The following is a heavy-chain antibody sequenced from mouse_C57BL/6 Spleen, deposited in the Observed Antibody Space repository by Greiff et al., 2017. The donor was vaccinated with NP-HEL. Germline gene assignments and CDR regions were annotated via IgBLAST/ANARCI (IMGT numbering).Heavy chain of an antibody. CDR3: ARGGGEYYYGSSWYFDV. CDR1: GFTFSDFY. J-gene: IGHJ1*03. CDR2: SRNKANDYTT. Sequence: EVMLVESGGGLVQSGRSLRLSCATSGFTFSDFYMEWVRQAPGKGLEWIAASRNKANDYTTEYSASVKGRFIVSRDTSQSILYLQMNALRAEDTAIYDCARGGGEYYYGSSWYFDVWGTGTTVTVSS. V-gene: IGHV7-1*01. D-gene: IGHD1-1*01.